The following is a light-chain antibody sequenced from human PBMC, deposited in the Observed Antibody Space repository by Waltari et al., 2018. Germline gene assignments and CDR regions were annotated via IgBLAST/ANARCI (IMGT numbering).Light chain of an antibody. J-gene: IGLJ3*02. Sequence: QSVLTQPPSTSGTPGQRVTISCSGSSSNIVPNTVHWYQHLPGTAPTLLIYNNNQRPSGVPDRFSGSKSGTSASLAISGLQSEDETDYYCVAWDDSLNGWVFGGGTKLTVL. CDR2: NNN. CDR3: VAWDDSLNGWV. V-gene: IGLV1-44*01. CDR1: SSNIVPNT.